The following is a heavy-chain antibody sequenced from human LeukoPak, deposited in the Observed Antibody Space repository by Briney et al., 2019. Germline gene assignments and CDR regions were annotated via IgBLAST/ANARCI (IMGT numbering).Heavy chain of an antibody. J-gene: IGHJ6*01. CDR3: AKMKGHPLPKYYMDV. CDR2: ISYDGSNK. Sequence: PGGSLRLSCLASGFTFRSFGMHWVRQAPGTGLEWVALISYDGSNKNYADSVKGRFTISRDNSKNTLYLEMNSLRAEDTAIYYCAKMKGHPLPKYYMDVWGQGTTVTVSS. CDR1: GFTFRSFG. D-gene: IGHD1-26*01. V-gene: IGHV3-30*18.